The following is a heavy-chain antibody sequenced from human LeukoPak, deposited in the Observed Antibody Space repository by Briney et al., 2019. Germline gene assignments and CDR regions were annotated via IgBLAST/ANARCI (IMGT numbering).Heavy chain of an antibody. D-gene: IGHD1-26*01. CDR2: ISGSGGST. CDR1: GFTFSSYA. CDR3: AKDTSGSYYQYYFDY. V-gene: IGHV3-23*01. Sequence: PTGGSLRLSCAASGFTFSSYAMSWVRQAPGKGLEWVSAISGSGGSTYYADSVKGRFTISRDNSKNTLYLQMNSLRAEDTAVYYCAKDTSGSYYQYYFDYWGQGTLVTVSS. J-gene: IGHJ4*02.